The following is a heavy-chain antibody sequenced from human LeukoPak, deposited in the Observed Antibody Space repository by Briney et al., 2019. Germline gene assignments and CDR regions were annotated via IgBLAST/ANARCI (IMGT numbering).Heavy chain of an antibody. CDR2: IRHHGNEK. V-gene: IGHV3-30*02. J-gene: IGHJ3*02. D-gene: IGHD2-21*01. CDR1: GFTFSNYG. Sequence: GGSLRLSCAASGFTFSNYGMHWVRQAPGKGLEWVAYIRHHGNEKYYADSVKGRLSMSKDNSKTTLYLQMNSLRAEDTAIYYCAKDSDWPFDIWGQGTMVTVSS. CDR3: AKDSDWPFDI.